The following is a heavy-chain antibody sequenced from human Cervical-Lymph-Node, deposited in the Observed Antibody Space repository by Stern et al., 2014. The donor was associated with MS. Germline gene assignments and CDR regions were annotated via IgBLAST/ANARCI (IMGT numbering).Heavy chain of an antibody. V-gene: IGHV3-72*01. D-gene: IGHD1-14*01. CDR1: GFTFSDHY. Sequence: EMQLVESGGGLVQPGGSLRLSCAASGFTFSDHYMDWVRQAPGKGLEWLGRLRKKGNRYSTEYAPSVKGKFTISRDDSKNSLYLQMNTLTTEDTAVYYCARIGPPLQDAFDIWGRGTMVTVSS. CDR2: LRKKGNRYST. CDR3: ARIGPPLQDAFDI. J-gene: IGHJ3*02.